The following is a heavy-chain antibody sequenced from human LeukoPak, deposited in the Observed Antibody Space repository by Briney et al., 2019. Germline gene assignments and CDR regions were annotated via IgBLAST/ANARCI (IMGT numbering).Heavy chain of an antibody. CDR1: AFTVSSNY. V-gene: IGHV3-53*01. CDR2: IYSGGST. Sequence: GGSLRLSCAASAFTVSSNYMSWVRQAPGKGLEWVSVIYSGGSTSYADSVKGRFTISRDNAKNTLYLQMNSLRAEDTAVYYCANLRITIFGWEGYMDVWGKGTTVTVSS. D-gene: IGHD3-3*01. J-gene: IGHJ6*03. CDR3: ANLRITIFGWEGYMDV.